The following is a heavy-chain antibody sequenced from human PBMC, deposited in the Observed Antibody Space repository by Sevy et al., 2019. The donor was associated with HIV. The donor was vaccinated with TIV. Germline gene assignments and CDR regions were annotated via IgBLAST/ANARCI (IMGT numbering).Heavy chain of an antibody. Sequence: SETLSLTCTVSGGPITSLYWNWIRQPPGKGLEWIANIYYNGPINYNPSLKSRVTLSLDTSKNQFSLRLSSVTAADTAMYYCAGENAWGRGYSWGQGTLVTVSS. V-gene: IGHV4-59*08. CDR2: IYYNGPI. D-gene: IGHD1-26*01. CDR3: AGENAWGRGYS. J-gene: IGHJ4*02. CDR1: GGPITSLY.